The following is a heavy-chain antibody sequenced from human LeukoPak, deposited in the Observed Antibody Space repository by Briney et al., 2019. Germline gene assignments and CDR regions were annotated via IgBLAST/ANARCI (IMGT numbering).Heavy chain of an antibody. D-gene: IGHD2-15*01. CDR2: INPNSGGT. Sequence: ASVKVSCKASGYTFTGYYMHWVRQAPGQGLEWMGWINPNSGGTNYAQKFQGRVTMTRDTSISTAYMELSRLRSDDTAVYYCARDQGVVVVAATPNDAFDIWGQGTMVTVSS. V-gene: IGHV1-2*02. CDR1: GYTFTGYY. CDR3: ARDQGVVVVAATPNDAFDI. J-gene: IGHJ3*02.